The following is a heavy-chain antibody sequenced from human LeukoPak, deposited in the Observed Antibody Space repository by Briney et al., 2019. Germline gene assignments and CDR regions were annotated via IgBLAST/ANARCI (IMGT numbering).Heavy chain of an antibody. CDR1: GGTFSSYA. J-gene: IGHJ3*02. D-gene: IGHD3-22*01. CDR3: ARAPPNYYDTYGAFDI. Sequence: AASVKVSCKASGGTFSSYAISWVRQAPGQGLEWMGGIIPIFGTANYAQKFQGRVTITADVSTSTAYMELSSLRSEDTAVYYCARAPPNYYDTYGAFDIWGQGTMVTVSS. V-gene: IGHV1-69*01. CDR2: IIPIFGTA.